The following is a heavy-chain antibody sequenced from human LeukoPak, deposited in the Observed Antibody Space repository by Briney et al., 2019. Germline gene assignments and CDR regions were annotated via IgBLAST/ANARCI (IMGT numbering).Heavy chain of an antibody. D-gene: IGHD6-19*01. Sequence: SVKVSCKASGGTFSSYAISWLRQAPGQGLEWMGRIIPIFGTANYAQKFQGRVTITTDESTSTAYMELSSLRSEDTAVYYCARVEAVAGTRHAFDIWGQGTMVTVSS. V-gene: IGHV1-69*05. CDR1: GGTFSSYA. J-gene: IGHJ3*02. CDR2: IIPIFGTA. CDR3: ARVEAVAGTRHAFDI.